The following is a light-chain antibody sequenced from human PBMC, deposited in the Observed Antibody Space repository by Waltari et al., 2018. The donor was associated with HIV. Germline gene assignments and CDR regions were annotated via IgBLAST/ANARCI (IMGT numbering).Light chain of an antibody. J-gene: IGKJ1*01. Sequence: DIQMTQSPSTLSAYVGDSVTITCRASQSISSWLAWYQHKPGKAPKLLIYTASRLESGVPSRFSGSGSGTEFSLTISSLQTDDVATYYCQQYNKYATFGQGTTVEIK. V-gene: IGKV1-5*03. CDR1: QSISSW. CDR3: QQYNKYAT. CDR2: TAS.